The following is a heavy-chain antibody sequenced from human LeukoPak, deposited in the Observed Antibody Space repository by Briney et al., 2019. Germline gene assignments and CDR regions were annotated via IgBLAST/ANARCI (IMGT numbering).Heavy chain of an antibody. Sequence: PSETLSLTCTVSGGSISSSSYYWGWIRQPPGKGLEWIGSIYYSGSTYYNPSLKSRVTISVDTSKNQFSLKLSSVTAADTAVYYCARSPFGSSWYWETLFDYWGQGTLVTVSS. D-gene: IGHD6-13*01. J-gene: IGHJ4*02. CDR2: IYYSGST. CDR1: GGSISSSSYY. CDR3: ARSPFGSSWYWETLFDY. V-gene: IGHV4-39*07.